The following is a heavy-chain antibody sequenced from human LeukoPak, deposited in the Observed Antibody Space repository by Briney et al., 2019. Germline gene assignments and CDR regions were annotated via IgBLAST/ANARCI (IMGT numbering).Heavy chain of an antibody. D-gene: IGHD3-16*01. J-gene: IGHJ5*02. Sequence: SETLSLTCTVSGGSISNVSYYWGWIRQPPGNGLEYIGIIYYNGGTYYNPSLSSRLIILVETSKNQFSLRLNSVTAADTAIYYCSRVGRSVKWFDTWGQGTLVTVSS. CDR3: SRVGRSVKWFDT. V-gene: IGHV4-39*07. CDR2: IYYNGGT. CDR1: GGSISNVSYY.